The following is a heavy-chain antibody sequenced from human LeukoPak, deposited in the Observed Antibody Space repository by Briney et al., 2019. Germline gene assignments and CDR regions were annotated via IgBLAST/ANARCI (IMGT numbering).Heavy chain of an antibody. Sequence: GGSLRLSCAASGFTFSNAWMSWVRKAPGTGLEWVGRIKSKTDGGTTDYAAPVKGRFTISRDDSKNTLYLQMNSLKTEDTAVYYCTTPDDDYYYGMDVWGQGTTVTVSS. CDR2: IKSKTDGGTT. CDR1: GFTFSNAW. CDR3: TTPDDDYYYGMDV. V-gene: IGHV3-15*01. D-gene: IGHD1-1*01. J-gene: IGHJ6*02.